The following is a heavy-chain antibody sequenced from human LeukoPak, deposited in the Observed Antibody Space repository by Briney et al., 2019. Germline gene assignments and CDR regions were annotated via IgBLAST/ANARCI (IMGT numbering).Heavy chain of an antibody. CDR1: GYTFTSYG. D-gene: IGHD3/OR15-3a*01. V-gene: IGHV1-18*01. CDR2: ISAYNGNT. Sequence: ASVKVSCKASGYTFTSYGISWVRQAPGQGLEWMGWISAYNGNTNYALKLQGRVTMTTDTSTSTAHMEQRSLRSDDTAVYYCAREGLRRSNWFDPWGQGTLVTVSS. J-gene: IGHJ5*02. CDR3: AREGLRRSNWFDP.